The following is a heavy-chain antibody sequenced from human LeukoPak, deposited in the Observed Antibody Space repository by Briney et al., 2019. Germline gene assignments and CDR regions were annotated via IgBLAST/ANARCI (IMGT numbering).Heavy chain of an antibody. CDR2: ISGSGGST. Sequence: GGSLRLSCAASGFTISSYAMSWVRQAPGKGLEWVSAISGSGGSTYYADSVKGRFTISRDNSKNTLYLQMNSLRAEDTAVYYCAKWTMVRGVLDYWGQGTLVTVSS. CDR3: AKWTMVRGVLDY. D-gene: IGHD3-10*01. CDR1: GFTISSYA. J-gene: IGHJ4*02. V-gene: IGHV3-23*01.